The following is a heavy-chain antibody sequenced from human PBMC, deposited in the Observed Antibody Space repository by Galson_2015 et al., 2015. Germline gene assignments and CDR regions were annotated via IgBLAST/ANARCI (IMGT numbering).Heavy chain of an antibody. J-gene: IGHJ4*02. V-gene: IGHV1-69*10. CDR3: ARDHRGDHGLSLDF. CDR1: GGTFNSNG. CDR2: IIPSLGRT. Sequence: SVKVSCKASGGTFNSNGVSWVRQAPGRGLEWMGGIIPSLGRTNYAQTFQGRLTITADESAGTVYMELNSLTSEDTAIYFCARDHRGDHGLSLDFWGQGSLVSVSS. D-gene: IGHD4-17*01.